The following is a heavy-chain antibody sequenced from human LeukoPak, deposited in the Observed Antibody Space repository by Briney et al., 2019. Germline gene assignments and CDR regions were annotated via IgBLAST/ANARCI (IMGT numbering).Heavy chain of an antibody. CDR1: GGSIRSYY. J-gene: IGHJ4*02. CDR2: IYDSGST. D-gene: IGHD5-24*01. CDR3: ARHGGGYSFDY. Sequence: SETLSLTCTVSGGSIRSYYWSWIRQPPGKGLEWIGYIYDSGSTNYNPSLRSRVTISVDTSKHQFSLKLSSVTAADTAVYYCARHGGGYSFDYWGRATLVTVSS. V-gene: IGHV4-59*08.